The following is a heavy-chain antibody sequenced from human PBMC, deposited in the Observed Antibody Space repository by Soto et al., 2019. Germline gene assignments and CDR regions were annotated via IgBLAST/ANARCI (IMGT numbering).Heavy chain of an antibody. J-gene: IGHJ4*02. Sequence: SETLSLTCTVSGGSVSSGRFYWSWIRQPPGKGLEWIGYIYYSGSTKYNPSLRSRVTISVDTSKNQFSLKLTSVTAADTAVSYCARSGSGSGWLGGQGTLVTVSS. CDR3: ARSGSGSGWL. V-gene: IGHV4-61*01. D-gene: IGHD6-19*01. CDR2: IYYSGST. CDR1: GGSVSSGRFY.